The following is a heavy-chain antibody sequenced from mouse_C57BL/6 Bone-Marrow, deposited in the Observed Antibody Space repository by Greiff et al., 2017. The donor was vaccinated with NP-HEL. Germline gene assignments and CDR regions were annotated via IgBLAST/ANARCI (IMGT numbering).Heavy chain of an antibody. CDR2: ISNLAYSI. Sequence: DVHLVESGGGLVQPGGSLKLSCAASGFTFSDYGMAWVRQAPRKGPEWVAFISNLAYSIYYADTVTGRFTISRENAKNTLYLEMSSLRSEDTAMYYCARRSNYGSSLYYYAMDYWGQGTSVTVSS. D-gene: IGHD1-1*01. V-gene: IGHV5-15*04. CDR1: GFTFSDYG. J-gene: IGHJ4*01. CDR3: ARRSNYGSSLYYYAMDY.